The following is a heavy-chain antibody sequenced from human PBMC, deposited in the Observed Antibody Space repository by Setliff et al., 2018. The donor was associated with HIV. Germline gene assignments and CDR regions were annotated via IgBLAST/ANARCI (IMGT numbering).Heavy chain of an antibody. V-gene: IGHV4-61*02. Sequence: SETLSLTCTVSGGSISSGSYYWSWIRQPAGKGLEWIGRIYTSGSTNYNPSLKSRVTISVDTSKNQFSLKLSSVTAADTAVYYCARVPVCSSTSCLHVNAFDIWGQGTMVTVSS. CDR2: IYTSGST. D-gene: IGHD2-2*01. J-gene: IGHJ3*02. CDR1: GGSISSGSYY. CDR3: ARVPVCSSTSCLHVNAFDI.